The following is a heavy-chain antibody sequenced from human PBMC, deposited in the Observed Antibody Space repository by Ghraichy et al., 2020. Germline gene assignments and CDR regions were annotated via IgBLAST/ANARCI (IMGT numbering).Heavy chain of an antibody. J-gene: IGHJ6*02. CDR1: GLSVSGNY. D-gene: IGHD3-22*01. CDR3: ARDRMYDASGYYFYYYGMDV. CDR2: TYSDGNT. Sequence: GESLNISCAASGLSVSGNYMSWVRQAPGKGLEWVSLTYSDGNTDYADSVKGRFTISRDSSKNMVYLQMSSLRAEDTAVYYCARDRMYDASGYYFYYYGMDVWGQGTTVTVSS. V-gene: IGHV3-66*01.